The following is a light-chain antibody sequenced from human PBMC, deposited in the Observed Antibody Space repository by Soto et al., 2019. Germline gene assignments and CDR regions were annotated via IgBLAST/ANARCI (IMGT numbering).Light chain of an antibody. CDR1: QTISTW. J-gene: IGKJ1*01. Sequence: DLQMTQSPSTPSESVGARVTITCRASQTISTWLAWYQQKPGKAPELLIYDASTLESGVPSRFSGSGSGTEFSLTISSLQPDDFATFYCQQYSSFSRTFGQGTKVDIK. CDR2: DAS. CDR3: QQYSSFSRT. V-gene: IGKV1-5*01.